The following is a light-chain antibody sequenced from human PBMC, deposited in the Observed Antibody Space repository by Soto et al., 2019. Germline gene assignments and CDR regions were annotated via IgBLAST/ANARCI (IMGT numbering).Light chain of an antibody. CDR3: QQLSNSLRTWT. CDR2: GAS. Sequence: EIVLTQSPGTLSLSPGERATLTCRASQSVNSIYLAWYQQKPGQPPRLLVSGASRRAPGIPDRFSGTGSGTDFTLTISRLEPEDFAVYYCQQLSNSLRTWTFDQGTKVETK. CDR1: QSVNSIY. J-gene: IGKJ1*01. V-gene: IGKV3-20*01.